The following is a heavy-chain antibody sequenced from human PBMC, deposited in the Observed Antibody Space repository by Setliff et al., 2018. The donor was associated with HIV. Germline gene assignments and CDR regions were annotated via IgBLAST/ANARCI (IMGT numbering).Heavy chain of an antibody. CDR2: INPNSGGT. J-gene: IGHJ4*02. D-gene: IGHD2-15*01. CDR1: GYTFTGYY. Sequence: ASVKVSCKASGYTFTGYYMHWVRQAPGQGLEWMGRINPNSGGTNYAQKFQGRVAMTRDTSISTAYMELSRLRSDDTAVYYCARGRLGSSGNTYYWYYFDYWGQGTLVTVSS. V-gene: IGHV1-2*06. CDR3: ARGRLGSSGNTYYWYYFDY.